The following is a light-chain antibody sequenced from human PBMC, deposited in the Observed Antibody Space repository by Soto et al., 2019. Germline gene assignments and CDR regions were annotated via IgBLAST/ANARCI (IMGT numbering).Light chain of an antibody. J-gene: IGKJ4*02. Sequence: DIVMTQSPDSLAVSLGERATIKCKSSQSLLHRSNYKNYLTWYQQKPGQPPKLLIYWASARESGVPDRFSGSGSGTDFTLTISSLQAEDVAIYYCQQYNSFSKTFGRGTKVEIK. CDR3: QQYNSFSKT. CDR2: WAS. V-gene: IGKV4-1*01. CDR1: QSLLHRSNYKNY.